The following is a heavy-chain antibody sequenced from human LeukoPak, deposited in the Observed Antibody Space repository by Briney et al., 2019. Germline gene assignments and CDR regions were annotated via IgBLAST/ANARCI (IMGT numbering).Heavy chain of an antibody. V-gene: IGHV3-30-3*01. J-gene: IGHJ4*02. CDR1: GFTFSSYA. D-gene: IGHD4-17*01. Sequence: GRSLRLSCAASGFTFSSYAMHWVRQAPGKGLEWVAVISYDGSNKYYADSVKGRFTISRDNSKNTLYLQMNSLRAEDTAVYYCAKDPRSATVPGYFDYWGQGTLVTVSS. CDR2: ISYDGSNK. CDR3: AKDPRSATVPGYFDY.